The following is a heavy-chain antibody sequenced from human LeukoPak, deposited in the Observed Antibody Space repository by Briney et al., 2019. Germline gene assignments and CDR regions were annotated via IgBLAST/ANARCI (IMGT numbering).Heavy chain of an antibody. J-gene: IGHJ4*02. V-gene: IGHV4-34*01. CDR1: GGSFSGYY. CDR3: AKENYSGYFDY. Sequence: PSETLSLTCAVYGGSFSGYYWSWIRQPPGKGLEWIGEINHSGSTNYNPSLKSRVTISVDTSKNQFSLKLSSVTAADTAVYYCAKENYSGYFDYWGQGTLVTVSS. D-gene: IGHD3-10*01. CDR2: INHSGST.